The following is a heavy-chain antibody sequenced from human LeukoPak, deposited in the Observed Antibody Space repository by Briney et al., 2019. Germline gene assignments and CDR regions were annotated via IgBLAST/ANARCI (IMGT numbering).Heavy chain of an antibody. V-gene: IGHV1-18*01. CDR3: ARDSGSYYYYYYGMDV. D-gene: IGHD1-26*01. J-gene: IGHJ6*02. CDR2: ISAYNGNT. CDR1: GYTFTSSG. Sequence: ASVKVSCKASGYTFTSSGISWVRQAPGQGLEWMECISAYNGNTNYAQKLQGRVTMTTDTSTSTAYMELRSLRSDDTAVYYCARDSGSYYYYYYGMDVWGQGTTVTVSS.